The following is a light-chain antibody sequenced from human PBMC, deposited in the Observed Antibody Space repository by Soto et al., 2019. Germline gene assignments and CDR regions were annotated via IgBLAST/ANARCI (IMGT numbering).Light chain of an antibody. CDR3: CSYAGGASVV. V-gene: IGLV2-23*01. CDR1: SSDIGRYNL. J-gene: IGLJ2*01. Sequence: QSALTQPASVSGSPGQSITISCTGTSSDIGRYNLVSWYQQHPGKAPKLMIYEDIERPSGVSDCFSGSKSGNTASLTISGLQTEDEADYYCCSYAGGASVVFGGGTKLTVL. CDR2: EDI.